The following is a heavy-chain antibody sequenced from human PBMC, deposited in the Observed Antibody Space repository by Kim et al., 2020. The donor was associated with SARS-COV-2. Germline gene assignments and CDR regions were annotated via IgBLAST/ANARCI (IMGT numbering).Heavy chain of an antibody. J-gene: IGHJ4*02. V-gene: IGHV3-33*05. Sequence: GGSLRLSCAASGFTFSSYGMHWVRQAPGKGLEWVAVISYDGSNKYYADSVKGRFTISRDNSKNTLYLQMNSLRAEDTAVYYCARDLRWGSSWYGEQWGGFDYWGQGTLVTVSS. CDR2: ISYDGSNK. CDR3: ARDLRWGSSWYGEQWGGFDY. D-gene: IGHD6-13*01. CDR1: GFTFSSYG.